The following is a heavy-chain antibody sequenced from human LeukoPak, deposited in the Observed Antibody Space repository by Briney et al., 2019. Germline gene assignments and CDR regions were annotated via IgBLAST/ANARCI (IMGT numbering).Heavy chain of an antibody. J-gene: IGHJ3*02. Sequence: RPSETLSLTCAVYGGSFSGYYWSWIRQPPGKGLEWIGEINHSGSTNYNPSLKSRVTISVDTSKNQFSLKLSSVTAADTAVYYCAREFGVYDSSGYYSLDAFDIWGQGTMVTVSS. D-gene: IGHD3-22*01. CDR1: GGSFSGYY. CDR2: INHSGST. V-gene: IGHV4-34*01. CDR3: AREFGVYDSSGYYSLDAFDI.